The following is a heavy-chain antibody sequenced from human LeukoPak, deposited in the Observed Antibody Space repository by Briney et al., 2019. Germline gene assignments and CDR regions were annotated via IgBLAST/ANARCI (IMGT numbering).Heavy chain of an antibody. J-gene: IGHJ3*01. CDR2: ISHDGNNK. V-gene: IGHV3-30*09. CDR1: GFTFSSNV. D-gene: IGHD3-22*01. CDR3: ARASTWVPGEDSSGYHYPYAFDL. Sequence: GGSLRLSCAAPGFTFSSNVKHWVRQTPGKGLEWVAAISHDGNNKYYADSVKGRFATSRDNSKKMLYLQMNSLRAEDTAVYYCARASTWVPGEDSSGYHYPYAFDLSGQGTMVTVSS.